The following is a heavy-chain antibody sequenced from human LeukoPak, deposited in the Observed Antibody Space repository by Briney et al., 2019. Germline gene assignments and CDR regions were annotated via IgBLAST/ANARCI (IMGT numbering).Heavy chain of an antibody. V-gene: IGHV1-2*06. D-gene: IGHD1-26*01. Sequence: ASVKVSCKASGYTFTGYYMHWVRQAPGQGLEWMGRINPNSGGTNYAQKFQGRVTMTGDTSISTAYMGLSSLRSDDTAVYYCTRESGSYHGNDYWGQGTLVTVSS. CDR3: TRESGSYHGNDY. CDR1: GYTFTGYY. CDR2: INPNSGGT. J-gene: IGHJ4*02.